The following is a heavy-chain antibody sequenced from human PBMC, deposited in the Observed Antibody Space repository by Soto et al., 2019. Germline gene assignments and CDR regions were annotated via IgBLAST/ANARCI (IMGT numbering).Heavy chain of an antibody. CDR1: GFSFSNYG. J-gene: IGHJ4*02. CDR2: ISYDGGNK. Sequence: QVQMVESGGGVVQPGRSLRLSCAASGFSFSNYGIHWVRQAPGKGLEWVAVISYDGGNKYYADSVKGRFTISRDNSKSTLWLQMNSLRAEDTAVYYCSTVDVQRGTDYWGQGTLVTVSS. V-gene: IGHV3-30*03. D-gene: IGHD4-17*01. CDR3: STVDVQRGTDY.